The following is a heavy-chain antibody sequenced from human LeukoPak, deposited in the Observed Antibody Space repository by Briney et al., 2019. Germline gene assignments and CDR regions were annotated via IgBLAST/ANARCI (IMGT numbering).Heavy chain of an antibody. CDR1: GFTFSSYW. V-gene: IGHV3-74*01. Sequence: PGGSLRLSCAASGFTFSSYWMHWVRHAPGKGLVWVSHINSDGSSTSYADSVKGRFTISRDNAKNTLYLQMNSLRAEDTAVYYCARGLGYYDFWSGYYSGIFRGQGTLVTVSS. CDR2: INSDGSST. CDR3: ARGLGYYDFWSGYYSGIF. D-gene: IGHD3-3*01. J-gene: IGHJ4*02.